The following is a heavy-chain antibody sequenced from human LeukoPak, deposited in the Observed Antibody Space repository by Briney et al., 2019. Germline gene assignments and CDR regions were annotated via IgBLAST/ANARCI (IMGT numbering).Heavy chain of an antibody. CDR3: ARDLTAYYYYGMDV. CDR2: IYSGGST. J-gene: IGHJ6*02. V-gene: IGHV3-53*01. Sequence: GGSLRLSCAASGFTFSSYGMHWVRQAPGKGLEWVSVIYSGGSTYYADSVKGRFTISRDNSKNTLYLQMNSLRAEDTAVYYCARDLTAYYYYGMDVWGQGTTVTVSS. D-gene: IGHD1-20*01. CDR1: GFTFSSYG.